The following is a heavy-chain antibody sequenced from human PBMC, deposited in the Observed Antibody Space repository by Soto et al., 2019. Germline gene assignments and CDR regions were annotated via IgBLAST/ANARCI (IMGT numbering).Heavy chain of an antibody. V-gene: IGHV1-69*01. D-gene: IGHD2-2*01. CDR3: ARSQGSSTSLEIYYYYYYGMDV. J-gene: IGHJ6*02. CDR2: IIPISDTT. Sequence: QVQLVQSGAEVKKPGSSVKVSCKASGGTFSSYAISWVRQAPGQGLEWMGGIIPISDTTNYAQKFQGRGTIAADESTSTVYMELSSLRSEDTAVYYCARSQGSSTSLEIYYYYYYGMDVWGQGTTVTVSS. CDR1: GGTFSSYA.